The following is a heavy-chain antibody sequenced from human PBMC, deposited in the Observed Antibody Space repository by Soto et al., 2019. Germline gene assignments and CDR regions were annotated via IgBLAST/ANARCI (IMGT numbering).Heavy chain of an antibody. CDR2: IYHSGST. J-gene: IGHJ4*02. Sequence: PSETLSLTCAVSGGSISSSNWWSWVRQPPGKGLEWIGEIYHSGSTNYNPSLKSRVTISVDRSKNQFSLKLSSVTAADTAVYYCARASTTVTTLDYWGQGTLVTVAS. V-gene: IGHV4-4*02. D-gene: IGHD4-17*01. CDR1: GGSISSSNW. CDR3: ARASTTVTTLDY.